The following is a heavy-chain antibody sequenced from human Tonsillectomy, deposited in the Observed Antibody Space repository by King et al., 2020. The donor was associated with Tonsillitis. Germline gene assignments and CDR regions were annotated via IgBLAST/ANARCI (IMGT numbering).Heavy chain of an antibody. V-gene: IGHV1-18*04. CDR3: ATESLVVPTASHY. CDR2: ISAYNANT. D-gene: IGHD2-2*01. CDR1: GYTSNNYG. Sequence: QLVQSGAEVKKPGASVKVSCKASGYTSNNYGFSWVRQAPGQGLEWMGWISAYNANTHYAQELQGRVTMTTDTSTSTAYMELRSLRSDDTAVYYCATESLVVPTASHYWGQGTLVTVSS. J-gene: IGHJ4*02.